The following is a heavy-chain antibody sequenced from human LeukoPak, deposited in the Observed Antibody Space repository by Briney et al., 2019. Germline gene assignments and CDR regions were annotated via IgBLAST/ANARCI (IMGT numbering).Heavy chain of an antibody. V-gene: IGHV4-59*01. Sequence: SETLSLTCTVSGGSISTYYWTWIRQPPGQGLEWMGFIYYTGSTNYNPSLKSRVTISVDTSKNQFSLKLSSVTAADTAVYYCAGMRITTPTVRTLDYWGQGTLVTVSS. CDR2: IYYTGST. CDR1: GGSISTYY. D-gene: IGHD1-14*01. CDR3: AGMRITTPTVRTLDY. J-gene: IGHJ4*02.